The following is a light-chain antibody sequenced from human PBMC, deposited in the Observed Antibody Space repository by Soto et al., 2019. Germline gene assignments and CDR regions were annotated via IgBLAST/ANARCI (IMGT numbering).Light chain of an antibody. J-gene: IGKJ2*01. CDR2: DAS. CDR3: QHYDSYLYS. V-gene: IGKV1-5*01. Sequence: GDRVTITCRASQSMSSWLAWYQQKPGKAPKLLIYDASSLESGVPSRFSGSGSGTEFTLTISSLQPDDFATYYCQHYDSYLYSFGQGTKLEIK. CDR1: QSMSSW.